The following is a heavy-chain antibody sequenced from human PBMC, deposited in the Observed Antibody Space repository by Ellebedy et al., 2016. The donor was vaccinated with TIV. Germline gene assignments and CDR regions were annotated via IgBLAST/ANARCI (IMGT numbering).Heavy chain of an antibody. D-gene: IGHD6-25*01. CDR3: ARSLGRRNYFDY. J-gene: IGHJ4*02. CDR1: GFTFSTYN. Sequence: GGSLRLSCAASGFTFSTYNMNWVRQAPGKGLEWVSYISGGSSTIDYGDSVKGRFTISRDNANKSLYLQMNSLRDEDTAVYYCARSLGRRNYFDYWGQGTLVTVSS. V-gene: IGHV3-48*02. CDR2: ISGGSSTI.